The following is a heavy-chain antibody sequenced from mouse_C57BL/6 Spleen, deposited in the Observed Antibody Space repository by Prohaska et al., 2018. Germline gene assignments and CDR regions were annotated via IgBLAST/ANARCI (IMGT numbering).Heavy chain of an antibody. CDR1: GYTFTDYY. Sequence: EVQLQQSGPELVKPGASVKISCKASGYTFTDYYMNWVKQSHGKSLEWIGDINPNNGGTSYNQKFKGKATLSVDKSSSTAYMELRSLTSEDSAVYYCARSYYDYVYYYGMGYKGQGTSVTVYS. V-gene: IGHV1-26*01. J-gene: IGHJ4*01. CDR3: ARSYYDYVYYYGMGY. D-gene: IGHD2-4*01. CDR2: INPNNGGT.